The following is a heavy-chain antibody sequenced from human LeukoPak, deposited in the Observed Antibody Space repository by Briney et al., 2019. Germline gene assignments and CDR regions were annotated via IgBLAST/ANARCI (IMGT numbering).Heavy chain of an antibody. V-gene: IGHV3-48*04. J-gene: IGHJ2*01. CDR2: ISSSSSTI. D-gene: IGHD3-3*01. CDR1: GFTFSSSS. Sequence: GGSLRLSCAASGFTFSSSSMNWVRQAPGKGLEWVSYISSSSSTIYYADSVKGRFTISRDNAKNSLYLQMNSLRAEDTAVYYCARGQFPRFLEWLYPRPYWYFDLWGRGTLVTVSS. CDR3: ARGQFPRFLEWLYPRPYWYFDL.